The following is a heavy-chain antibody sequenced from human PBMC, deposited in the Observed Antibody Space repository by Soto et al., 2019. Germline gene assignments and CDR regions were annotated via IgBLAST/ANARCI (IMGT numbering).Heavy chain of an antibody. J-gene: IGHJ5*02. D-gene: IGHD2-2*01. V-gene: IGHV4-39*01. CDR2: IYYSGTS. CDR3: ARLHCDSPNCVPLDP. CDR1: GGSISDDTYY. Sequence: PSETLSLTCTVSGGSISDDTYYWGWIRQHPGKGLEWIGSIYYSGTSSYNPSLKSRVTMSVDTSKKQLSLRLSSVTAADTAVYYCARLHCDSPNCVPLDPWGQGTLVTVSS.